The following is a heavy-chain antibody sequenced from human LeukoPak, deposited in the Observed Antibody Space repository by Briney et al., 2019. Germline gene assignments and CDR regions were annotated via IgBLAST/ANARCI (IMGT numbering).Heavy chain of an antibody. CDR2: TSSSDAGT. Sequence: PGGSLRLSCAASGFTLSTYAMSWVRQTPGKGLEWVAATSSSDAGTYYADSVRGRFTISRDNSKNTLSLQMTSLRADDTAVYYCATRFGLDYYYYYMDVWGKGTTVTVSS. CDR3: ATRFGLDYYYYYMDV. CDR1: GFTLSTYA. V-gene: IGHV3-23*01. J-gene: IGHJ6*03. D-gene: IGHD3-10*01.